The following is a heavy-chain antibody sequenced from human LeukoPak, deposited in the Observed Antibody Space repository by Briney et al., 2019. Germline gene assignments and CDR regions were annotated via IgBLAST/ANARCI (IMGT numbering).Heavy chain of an antibody. Sequence: GGSLRLSCEASGFTFSTYWMHWVRQAPGKGLMWVSRISGGEVVRKYADSVRGRFTISRDNAKNTLYLQMDSLRAEDTAVYYCARDADWYGQSYDYWGQGTLVTVSS. CDR1: GFTFSTYW. D-gene: IGHD3-9*01. J-gene: IGHJ4*02. CDR3: ARDADWYGQSYDY. CDR2: ISGGEVVR. V-gene: IGHV3-74*03.